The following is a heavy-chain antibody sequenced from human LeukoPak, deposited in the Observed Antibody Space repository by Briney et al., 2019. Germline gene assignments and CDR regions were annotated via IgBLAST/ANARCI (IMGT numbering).Heavy chain of an antibody. J-gene: IGHJ3*02. D-gene: IGHD3-22*01. V-gene: IGHV3-23*01. Sequence: GGSLRLSCAASGFSFNSYAMNWVRQAPGKGLEWVSAISGSSSSTYYADSAKGRFTISRDNSKNTLYLQMNSLRAEDAAVYYCAKVRMITMIAYDAFDIWGQGTMVTVSS. CDR2: ISGSSSST. CDR3: AKVRMITMIAYDAFDI. CDR1: GFSFNSYA.